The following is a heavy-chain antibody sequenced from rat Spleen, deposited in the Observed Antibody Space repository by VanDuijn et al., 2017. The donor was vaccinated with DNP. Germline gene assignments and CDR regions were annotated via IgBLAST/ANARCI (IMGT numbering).Heavy chain of an antibody. D-gene: IGHD1-2*01. CDR2: INYSGNT. CDR3: ALDYSSYIYDWFAY. J-gene: IGHJ3*01. V-gene: IGHV3-1*01. CDR1: GYSITSNY. Sequence: EVQLQESGPGLVKPSQSLSLTCSVTGYSITSNYWGWIRKFPGNKMEWMGYINYSGNTGYNPSLRSRISITRDTSKNQFFLQVNSVTTEDTATYYCALDYSSYIYDWFAYWGQGTLVTVSS.